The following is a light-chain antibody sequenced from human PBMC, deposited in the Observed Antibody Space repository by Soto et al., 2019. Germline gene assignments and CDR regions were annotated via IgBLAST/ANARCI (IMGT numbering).Light chain of an antibody. J-gene: IGKJ5*01. CDR3: QQYGSSSIT. V-gene: IGKV3-20*01. Sequence: EIVMTQSPDTLSLSPGEIATLSCRASQSVSSSYLAWYQQKPGQAPRLLIYGASSRATGIPDRFSGSGSGTDFTLTISRLEPEDFAVYYCQQYGSSSITFGQGTRLEIK. CDR1: QSVSSSY. CDR2: GAS.